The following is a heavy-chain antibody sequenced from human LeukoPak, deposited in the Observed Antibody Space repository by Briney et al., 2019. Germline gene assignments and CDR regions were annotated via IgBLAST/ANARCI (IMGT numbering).Heavy chain of an antibody. CDR2: IWYDGSNK. Sequence: PGGSLRLSCAASGFTFSSYGMHWVRQAPGKGLEWVAVIWYDGSNKYYADSVKGRFTISRDNSKNTLYLQMNSLRAKDTAVYYCARDYYDSSGYSVFDYWGQGTLVTVSS. CDR3: ARDYYDSSGYSVFDY. CDR1: GFTFSSYG. D-gene: IGHD3-22*01. J-gene: IGHJ4*02. V-gene: IGHV3-33*01.